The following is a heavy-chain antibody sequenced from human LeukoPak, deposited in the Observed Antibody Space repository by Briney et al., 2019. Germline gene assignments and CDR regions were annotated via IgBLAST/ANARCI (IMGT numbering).Heavy chain of an antibody. Sequence: GGSLRLSCVASGFTFSYYSMNWVRQAPGKGLEWVSYINSISGEIWYADSVKGRFTISRDDAKNSLYLKMNSLRDEDTAVYYCARDHGYAFDYWGQGTLVTVSS. V-gene: IGHV3-48*02. J-gene: IGHJ4*02. CDR3: ARDHGYAFDY. D-gene: IGHD5-12*01. CDR2: INSISGEI. CDR1: GFTFSYYS.